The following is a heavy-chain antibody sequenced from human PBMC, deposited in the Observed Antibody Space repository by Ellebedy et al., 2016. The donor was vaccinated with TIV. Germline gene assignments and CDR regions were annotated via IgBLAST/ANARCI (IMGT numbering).Heavy chain of an antibody. Sequence: GESLKISCKGSGYSFTSYWIGWVRQMPGKGLEWMGIIYPGDSATRYSPSFQGQVTISAAKSISTAYLQWSSLKASDTAMYYCAASSVVHANSGSYPFAFDIWGQGTMVTVSS. V-gene: IGHV5-51*01. CDR2: IYPGDSAT. CDR3: AASSVVHANSGSYPFAFDI. J-gene: IGHJ3*02. D-gene: IGHD1-26*01. CDR1: GYSFTSYW.